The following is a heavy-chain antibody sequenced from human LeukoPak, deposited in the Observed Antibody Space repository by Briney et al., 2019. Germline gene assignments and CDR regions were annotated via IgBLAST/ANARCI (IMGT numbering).Heavy chain of an antibody. CDR2: INAGNGNT. CDR3: ASLANDPRSPLYFQH. J-gene: IGHJ1*01. CDR1: GYTFTSYA. V-gene: IGHV1-3*01. Sequence: ASVKVSCKASGYTFTSYAMHWVRQAPGQRLEWMGWINAGNGNTKYSQKFQGRVTNTRDTSASTAYMELSSLRSEDTAVYYCASLANDPRSPLYFQHWGQGTLVTVSS. D-gene: IGHD4-17*01.